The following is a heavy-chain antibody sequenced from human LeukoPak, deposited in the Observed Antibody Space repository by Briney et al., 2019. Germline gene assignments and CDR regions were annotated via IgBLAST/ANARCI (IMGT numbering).Heavy chain of an antibody. CDR1: GFTFSSYS. Sequence: GGSLRLSCAASGFTFSSYSMNWVRQAPGKGLEWVSSISSSSSYIYYADSVKGRLTISRDNAKNSLYLQMNSLRAEDTAVYYCAGGGAVYGLNWGQGTLVTASS. V-gene: IGHV3-21*01. CDR2: ISSSSSYI. D-gene: IGHD3-10*01. CDR3: AGGGAVYGLN. J-gene: IGHJ4*02.